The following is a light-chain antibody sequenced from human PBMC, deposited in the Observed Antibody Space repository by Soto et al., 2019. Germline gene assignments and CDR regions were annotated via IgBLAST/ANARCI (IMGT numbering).Light chain of an antibody. V-gene: IGKV1-17*01. CDR3: LQHNSYPLT. J-gene: IGKJ4*01. CDR2: AAS. CDR1: QGIRNG. Sequence: DIQMTQSPSSLSASVGDRVTSTCRASQGIRNGLGWFQQKPGKAPKRLIYAASSLQSGVSSRFSGSGSGTEFTLTISSLQPEDFATYYCLQHNSYPLTFGGGTKVEIK.